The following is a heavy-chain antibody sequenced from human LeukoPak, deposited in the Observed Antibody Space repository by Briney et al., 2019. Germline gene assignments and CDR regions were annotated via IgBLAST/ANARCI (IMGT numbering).Heavy chain of an antibody. V-gene: IGHV3-23*01. J-gene: IGHJ4*02. Sequence: GGSLRLSCAASGFTFSSYGMSWVRQAPGKGLEWVSGISGSGGNTFYTDSVKGRFTISRDNSKNTLLLQMISLRAEDTAVYYCAKRGGSREHYFDHWGQGALVTVSS. CDR2: ISGSGGNT. CDR3: AKRGGSREHYFDH. CDR1: GFTFSSYG. D-gene: IGHD2-15*01.